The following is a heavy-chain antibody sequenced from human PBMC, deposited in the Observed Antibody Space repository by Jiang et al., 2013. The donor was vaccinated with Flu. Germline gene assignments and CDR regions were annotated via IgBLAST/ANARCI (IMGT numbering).Heavy chain of an antibody. CDR2: IHHSGDT. CDR1: GGAIRSSRYY. CDR3: ARDYGDYVGYFDY. V-gene: IGHV4-39*07. Sequence: PGLVKPSETLSLTCSVSGGAIRSSRYYWGWIRQSPGKGLEWIGSIHHSGDTYYNPSFKSRVTMSLDTSKTHLSLNLNSVAAADTAVYYCARDYGDYVGYFDYWGQGILVTASS. J-gene: IGHJ4*02. D-gene: IGHD4-17*01.